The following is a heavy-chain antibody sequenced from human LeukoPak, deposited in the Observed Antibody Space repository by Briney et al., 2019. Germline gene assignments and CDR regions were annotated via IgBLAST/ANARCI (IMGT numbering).Heavy chain of an antibody. V-gene: IGHV1-24*01. CDR3: ATLMLYNWNYDGNY. J-gene: IGHJ4*02. CDR1: GYTLTELS. Sequence: ASVNVSCKVSGYTLTELSMHWVRQAPGKGLEWMGGFDPEDGETIYAQKFQGRVTMTEDTSTDTAYMELSSLRSEDTAVYYCATLMLYNWNYDGNYWGQGTLVTVSS. CDR2: FDPEDGET. D-gene: IGHD1-7*01.